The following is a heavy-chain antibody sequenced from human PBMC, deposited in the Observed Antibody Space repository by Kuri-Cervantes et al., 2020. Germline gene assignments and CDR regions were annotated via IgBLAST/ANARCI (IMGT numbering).Heavy chain of an antibody. CDR1: GGSISSGGYS. D-gene: IGHD3-9*01. CDR2: MYHSGST. Sequence: SETLSLTCGVSGGSISSGGYSWSWIRQPPGKGLEWIGYMYHSGSTYYSPSLKSRVTVSVDRSKNQFSLKLSSVTAADTAVYYCARSYYDILTGYYNDAFDMWGQGTMVTVSS. CDR3: ARSYYDILTGYYNDAFDM. J-gene: IGHJ3*02. V-gene: IGHV4-30-2*01.